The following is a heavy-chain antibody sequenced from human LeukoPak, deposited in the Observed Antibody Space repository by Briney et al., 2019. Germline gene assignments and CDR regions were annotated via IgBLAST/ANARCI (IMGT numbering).Heavy chain of an antibody. CDR3: ARVPNSGSYYGAFDY. D-gene: IGHD1-26*01. CDR1: GGSFSDYY. CDR2: INHSGST. V-gene: IGHV4-34*01. Sequence: SETLSLTCAVYGGSFSDYYWSWIRQPPGKGLEWIGEINHSGSTNYNPSLKSRVTISVDTSKNQFSLQLSSVTAADTAIYYCARVPNSGSYYGAFDYWGQGTLVTVFS. J-gene: IGHJ4*02.